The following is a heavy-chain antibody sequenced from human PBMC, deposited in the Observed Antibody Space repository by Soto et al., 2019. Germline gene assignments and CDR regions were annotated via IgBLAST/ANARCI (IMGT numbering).Heavy chain of an antibody. CDR2: IWYDGSNK. CDR1: GSTFSNYG. CDR3: ARDFGGTYRSFDH. D-gene: IGHD3-3*01. V-gene: IGHV3-33*01. J-gene: IGHJ4*02. Sequence: GCLLPACAASGSTFSNYGMHGVRQAPGKGLEWVAVIWYDGSNKYYGDSVKGRFTISRDNSKNTLYLQVNSLRADDTAVYYCARDFGGTYRSFDHWGQGTLVTVYS.